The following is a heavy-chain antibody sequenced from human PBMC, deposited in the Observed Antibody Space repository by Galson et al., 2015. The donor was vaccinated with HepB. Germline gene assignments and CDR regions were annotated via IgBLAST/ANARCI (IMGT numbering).Heavy chain of an antibody. CDR1: RFTFSDYY. J-gene: IGHJ4*02. CDR3: ARVAHSDYGDHAHFDY. Sequence: SMRLSCAASRFTFSDYYLTWLRQAPGKGLEWLSYTSGGATYTNYADSVKGRFTISRDNAKNSLYLHMRSLRDDDTAVYYCARVAHSDYGDHAHFDYWAREPWSPSPQ. D-gene: IGHD4-17*01. V-gene: IGHV3-11*06. CDR2: TSGGATYT.